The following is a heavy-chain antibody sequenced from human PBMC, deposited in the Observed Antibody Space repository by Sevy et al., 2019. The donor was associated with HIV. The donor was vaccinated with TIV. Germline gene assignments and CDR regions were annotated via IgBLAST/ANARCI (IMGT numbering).Heavy chain of an antibody. CDR3: ARSNWVTATNGFSKSYYFDY. V-gene: IGHV4-4*07. CDR1: GDSFSSYF. J-gene: IGHJ4*02. Sequence: TLSLTCTVSGDSFSSYFWAWIRQPAGKGLEWIGRINTSGSTNYNPSLKSRVTMSVDTSKSQFSLKVTSLTAADMAIYFCARSNWVTATNGFSKSYYFDYWGQGSLVTVSS. D-gene: IGHD7-27*01. CDR2: INTSGST.